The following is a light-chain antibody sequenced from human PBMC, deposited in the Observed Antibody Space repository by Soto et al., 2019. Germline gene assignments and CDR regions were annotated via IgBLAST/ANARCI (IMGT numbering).Light chain of an antibody. Sequence: EIVLTQSPATLSLSAGERATLSCRASQSIGTYLAWYQQKPDQAPRLLFSEASNRATGIPARFSGSGSGTDFTLSISSLEPEDFAVYYCQQRHTWPLTFGGGTKVEIK. CDR3: QQRHTWPLT. CDR2: EAS. CDR1: QSIGTY. J-gene: IGKJ4*01. V-gene: IGKV3-11*01.